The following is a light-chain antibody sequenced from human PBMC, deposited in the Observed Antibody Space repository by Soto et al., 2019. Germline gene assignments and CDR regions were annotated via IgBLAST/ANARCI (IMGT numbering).Light chain of an antibody. CDR1: SSDVGGYNY. V-gene: IGLV2-14*03. Sequence: QXVLTQPASVSGSPGQSITISCTGTSSDVGGYNYVSWYQHHPGKAPKLMIYDVSNRPSGVSNRFSGSKSGNTASLIISGLQAEDEADYYCSSYTSSSTLSTYVFGTGTKVTVL. J-gene: IGLJ1*01. CDR2: DVS. CDR3: SSYTSSSTLSTYV.